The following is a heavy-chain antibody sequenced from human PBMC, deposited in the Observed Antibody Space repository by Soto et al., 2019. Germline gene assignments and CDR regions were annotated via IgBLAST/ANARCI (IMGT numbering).Heavy chain of an antibody. D-gene: IGHD3-9*01. Sequence: ITLKESGPTLVKPTQTLTLTCSFSGFSLSTYGVGVGWIRQPPGLALEWLAMIYWDDDKHYNASLKSRLSITKDTSKSQVVLTMTNMDPVDKGTYYCATLTGSHWGQGALVTVSS. CDR3: ATLTGSH. CDR2: IYWDDDK. V-gene: IGHV2-5*02. CDR1: GFSLSTYGVG. J-gene: IGHJ4*02.